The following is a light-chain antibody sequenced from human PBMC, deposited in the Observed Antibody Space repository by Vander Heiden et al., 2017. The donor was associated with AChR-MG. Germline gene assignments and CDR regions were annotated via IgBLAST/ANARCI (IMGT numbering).Light chain of an antibody. J-gene: IGLJ3*02. CDR3: AAWDDSLSGPV. Sequence: QSVLTQPPSTSGTPGQRVTISCSGSGSSIGSNYVYWYQQLPGTAPKLLIYRNNQRPSGVPDRFSASKSGTSASLAISGLRSEDEADYYCAAWDDSLSGPVFGGGTKLTVL. CDR1: GSSIGSNY. V-gene: IGLV1-47*01. CDR2: RNN.